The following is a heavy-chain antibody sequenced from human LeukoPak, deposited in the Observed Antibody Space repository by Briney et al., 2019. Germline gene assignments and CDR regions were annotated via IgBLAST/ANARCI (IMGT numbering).Heavy chain of an antibody. D-gene: IGHD2-15*01. Sequence: PGGSLRLSCEVSGFTFSSYGMNWVRQAPGKGLEWVSSISGTSNYIDYADSVKGRFTISRDNTKNSLYLQMNSLRAEDMAVYYCARDGFCSGGSCYGYWGQGTLVTVSS. CDR2: ISGTSNYI. CDR3: ARDGFCSGGSCYGY. V-gene: IGHV3-21*01. CDR1: GFTFSSYG. J-gene: IGHJ4*02.